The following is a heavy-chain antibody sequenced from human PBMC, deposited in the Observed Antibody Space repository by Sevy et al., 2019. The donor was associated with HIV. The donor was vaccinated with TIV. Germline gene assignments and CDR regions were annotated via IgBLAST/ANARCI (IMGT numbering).Heavy chain of an antibody. J-gene: IGHJ4*02. CDR1: GFTFSGNW. V-gene: IGHV3-7*01. Sequence: GGSLRLSCAASGFTFSGNWMSWVRQAPGKGLEWVADIKEDGSEKYYVDSVKGRFTISRDNAKKSLYLQMNNLRAEDTAVYYCARDAGYCSSTCWYRGDYFDYWGQGTLVTVSS. CDR3: ARDAGYCSSTCWYRGDYFDY. D-gene: IGHD2-2*02. CDR2: IKEDGSEK.